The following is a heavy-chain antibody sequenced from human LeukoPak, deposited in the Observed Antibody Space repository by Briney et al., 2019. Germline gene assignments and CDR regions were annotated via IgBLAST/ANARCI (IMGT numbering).Heavy chain of an antibody. CDR3: ARQLGNYRPDQ. CDR1: GYRFTSYW. V-gene: IGHV5-51*01. J-gene: IGHJ4*02. Sequence: GESLKISCKGSGYRFTSYWIGWVRQRPGKGLGWMGIIYPGDSDTRYSPSFQGQVTISADKSSSTAYLQWSSLKASDTAIYYCARQLGNYRPDQWGQGTLVTVSS. CDR2: IYPGDSDT. D-gene: IGHD4-11*01.